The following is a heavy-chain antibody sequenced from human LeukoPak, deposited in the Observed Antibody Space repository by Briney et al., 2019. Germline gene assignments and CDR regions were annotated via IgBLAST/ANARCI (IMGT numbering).Heavy chain of an antibody. J-gene: IGHJ3*01. V-gene: IGHV4-38-2*01. CDR2: IYHSEST. CDR3: ARFDHVWGTHGMDAFDL. Sequence: PSETLSLTCAVSGYSISRGYSWGWIRQPPGKGLEWIGSIYHSESTHYNPSLKSRVTISPDTSKNQFSLKLSSVTAADTAVYYCARFDHVWGTHGMDAFDLWGQGTMVTVSS. D-gene: IGHD3-16*01. CDR1: GYSISRGYS.